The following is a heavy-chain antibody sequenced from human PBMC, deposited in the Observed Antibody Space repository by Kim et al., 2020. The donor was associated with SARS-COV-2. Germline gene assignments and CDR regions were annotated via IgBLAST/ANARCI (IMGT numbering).Heavy chain of an antibody. Sequence: SETLSLTCGVSGDSIRYYYWSWIRQPLGKGLEWIGYIYYTGNTNYNPSLKSRVTMSVDTSKNQFSLKLTSVTAADTAVYYCASLAAGYGLDVWGQGTTVT. CDR3: ASLAAGYGLDV. V-gene: IGHV4-59*01. J-gene: IGHJ6*02. D-gene: IGHD6-13*01. CDR1: GDSIRYYY. CDR2: IYYTGNT.